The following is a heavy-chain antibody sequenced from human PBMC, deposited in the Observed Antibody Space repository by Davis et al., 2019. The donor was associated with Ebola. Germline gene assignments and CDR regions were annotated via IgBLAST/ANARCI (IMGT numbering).Heavy chain of an antibody. Sequence: GESLKISCKGSGYSFTSYWLGWVRQMPGKGLEWMGIIYPGDSDTRYSPSFQGQVTISADKSISTAYLQWSSLKASDTAMYYCARVGYYGSSGYYYPNDYWGQGTLITVSS. CDR3: ARVGYYGSSGYYYPNDY. V-gene: IGHV5-51*01. J-gene: IGHJ4*02. CDR1: GYSFTSYW. CDR2: IYPGDSDT. D-gene: IGHD3-22*01.